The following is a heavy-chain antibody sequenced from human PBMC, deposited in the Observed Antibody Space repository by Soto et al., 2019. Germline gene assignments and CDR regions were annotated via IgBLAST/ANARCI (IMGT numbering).Heavy chain of an antibody. CDR2: ISHDGRVT. CDR3: AREPYGDSQYFDY. D-gene: IGHD2-21*02. Sequence: QVQLVESGGGMVQPGTSLRLSCAASGFTFNSLSLHWVRQRPDKGLEWVAVISHDGRVTFYADFVKGRFTVSRDNSKNTIYLLVNSLRAEDPAVYYCAREPYGDSQYFDYWGQGTLVTVSS. CDR1: GFTFNSLS. V-gene: IGHV3-30*04. J-gene: IGHJ4*02.